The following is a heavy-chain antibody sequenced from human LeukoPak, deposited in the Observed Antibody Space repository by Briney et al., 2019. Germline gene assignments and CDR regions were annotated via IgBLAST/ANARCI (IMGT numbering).Heavy chain of an antibody. CDR1: GFTVSSNY. D-gene: IGHD3-9*01. CDR3: AREREPLKYYDILTGQSPHDAFDI. Sequence: PGGSLRLSCAASGFTVSSNYMSWVRQAPGKGLEWVSVIYSGGSTYYADSVKGRFTISRDNSKNTLYLQMNSLRAEDTAVYYCAREREPLKYYDILTGQSPHDAFDIWGQGTMVTVSS. V-gene: IGHV3-53*01. CDR2: IYSGGST. J-gene: IGHJ3*02.